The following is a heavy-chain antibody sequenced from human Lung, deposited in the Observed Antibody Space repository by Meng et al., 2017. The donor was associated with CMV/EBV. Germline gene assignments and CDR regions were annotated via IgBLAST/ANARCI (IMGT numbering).Heavy chain of an antibody. CDR3: ARGEGFGEFYYYYGMEV. D-gene: IGHD3-10*01. J-gene: IGHJ6*02. CDR2: IYHSGST. CDR1: GGSISSSNW. V-gene: IGHV4-4*02. Sequence: GSLRLSCAVSGGSISSSNWWSWVRQPPGKGLEWIGEIYHSGSTNYNPSLKSRVTISVDKSKNQFSLKLSSVTAADTAVYYCARGEGFGEFYYYYGMEVWGQGTXVTVSS.